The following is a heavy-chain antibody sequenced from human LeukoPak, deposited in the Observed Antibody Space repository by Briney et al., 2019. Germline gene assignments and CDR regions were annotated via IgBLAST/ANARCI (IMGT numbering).Heavy chain of an antibody. V-gene: IGHV3-23*01. D-gene: IGHD6-13*01. J-gene: IGHJ4*02. CDR3: AKDQVIAAAANSDY. Sequence: GGSLRLSCAASGFTFDSYAMSWVRQAPGKGLEWVSAISGGGSGTYYADSVKGRFTISRDNSKNTLYLQMNSLRAEDTAVYYCAKDQVIAAAANSDYWGQGTLVTVSS. CDR2: ISGGGSGT. CDR1: GFTFDSYA.